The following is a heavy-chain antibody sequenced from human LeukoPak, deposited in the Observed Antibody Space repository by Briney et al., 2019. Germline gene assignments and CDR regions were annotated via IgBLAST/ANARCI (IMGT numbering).Heavy chain of an antibody. CDR2: ISGSGGST. V-gene: IGHV3-23*01. Sequence: GGSLRLSCAASGFTFSSYAMSWVRQAPGTGLEGVSAISGSGGSTYYADSVKGRFTISRDNPKNTLYLQMNSLRAEDTAVYYWAKGRPSYSASYYYWGEGTLVTVSA. D-gene: IGHD1-26*01. J-gene: IGHJ4*02. CDR3: AKGRPSYSASYYY. CDR1: GFTFSSYA.